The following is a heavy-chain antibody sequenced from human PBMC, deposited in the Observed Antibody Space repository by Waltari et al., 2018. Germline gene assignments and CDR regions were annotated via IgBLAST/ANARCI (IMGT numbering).Heavy chain of an antibody. CDR2: ISSSSTI. CDR1: GFTFSSYS. Sequence: EVQLVESGGGLVQPGGSLRLSCAASGFTFSSYSMNWVRQAPGKGLGWVSYISSSSTIYYADSVKGRFTISRDNAKNSLYLQMNSLRAEDTAVYYCARDFGALVDYWGQGTLVTVSS. D-gene: IGHD3-3*01. V-gene: IGHV3-48*04. J-gene: IGHJ4*02. CDR3: ARDFGALVDY.